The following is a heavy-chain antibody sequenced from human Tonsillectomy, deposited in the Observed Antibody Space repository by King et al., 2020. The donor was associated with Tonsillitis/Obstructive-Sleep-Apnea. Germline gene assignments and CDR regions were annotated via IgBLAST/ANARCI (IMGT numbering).Heavy chain of an antibody. D-gene: IGHD5-12*01. CDR1: GGSFSGHF. CDR3: ARVGGSGYHFDY. J-gene: IGHJ4*02. Sequence: QVQLQQWGAGLLKTSETLSLSCAVYGGSFSGHFWGWIRQPPGKGLEWIGEIIHTGSTNYNPSLKSRVTISVDTSKSQFSLKLNSVTAADTAVYYCARVGGSGYHFDYWGQGTLVIVSS. V-gene: IGHV4-34*12. CDR2: IIHTGST.